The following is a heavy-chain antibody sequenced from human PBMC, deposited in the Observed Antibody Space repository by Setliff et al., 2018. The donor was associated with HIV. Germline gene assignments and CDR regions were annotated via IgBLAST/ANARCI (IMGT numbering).Heavy chain of an antibody. J-gene: IGHJ4*02. D-gene: IGHD3-22*01. CDR2: INPNSGNP. Sequence: ASVKVSCKASGYTFTGYYMHWVRQAPGQGLEWMGRINPNSGNPTYAQDFTGRFVFSLDTSVSTAYLQISSLKAEDIAVYYCARDGYYYDSSGHLAYYFDYGGQGTLVTVSS. CDR1: GYTFTGYY. CDR3: ARDGYYYDSSGHLAYYFDY. V-gene: IGHV7-4-1*02.